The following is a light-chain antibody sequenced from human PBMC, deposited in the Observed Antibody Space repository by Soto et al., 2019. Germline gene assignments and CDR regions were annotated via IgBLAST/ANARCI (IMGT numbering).Light chain of an antibody. Sequence: DIQMTQSPSSLSASVGDRVTITCRASQSISSYLNWYQQKPGKAPKLLIYAASSLQSGVPSRFSGTGAGTDFTLTISSLQPEDFETYYCQQYNDDQWKVGQGTKADIX. V-gene: IGKV1-39*01. CDR1: QSISSY. J-gene: IGKJ1*01. CDR2: AAS. CDR3: QQYNDDQWK.